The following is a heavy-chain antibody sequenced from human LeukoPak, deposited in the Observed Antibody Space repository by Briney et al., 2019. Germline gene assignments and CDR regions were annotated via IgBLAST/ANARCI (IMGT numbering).Heavy chain of an antibody. Sequence: GGSLRLSCAASGFTFSGSDMHWVRPASGKGLEWVGRIRSKADSYATAYAASVKGRFTISRDDSKNTAYLQMNSLKTEDTAVYYCTRLGTVIVALDYWGQGTLVTVSS. V-gene: IGHV3-73*01. CDR2: IRSKADSYAT. CDR3: TRLGTVIVALDY. CDR1: GFTFSGSD. J-gene: IGHJ4*02. D-gene: IGHD3-22*01.